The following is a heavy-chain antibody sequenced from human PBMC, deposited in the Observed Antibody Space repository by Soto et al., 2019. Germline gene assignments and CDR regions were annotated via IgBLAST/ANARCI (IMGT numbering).Heavy chain of an antibody. Sequence: PSQTLSLTCALSGDSVSSNSAAWNWIRQSPSRGLEWLGRTYYRSKWYNDYAVSVKSRITINPDTSKNQFSLQLNSLTPEDTAVYYCARAYSGRLPRRADYYFAMDVWGQGTTVTVSS. CDR1: GDSVSSNSAA. V-gene: IGHV6-1*01. CDR3: ARAYSGRLPRRADYYFAMDV. D-gene: IGHD2-15*01. CDR2: TYYRSKWYN. J-gene: IGHJ6*02.